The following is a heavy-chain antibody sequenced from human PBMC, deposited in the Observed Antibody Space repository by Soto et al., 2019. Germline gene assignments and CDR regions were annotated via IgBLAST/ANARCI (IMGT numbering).Heavy chain of an antibody. CDR2: INTGNAGT. Sequence: GASVKVSCKAAGYTFASYALHWLRQAPGQRLEWMGWINTGNAGTQYSQKFQDRITITRDTSASTAYMELGSLTSEDTAVYYCAREGALGGPNWFDPWGQGTLVTVSS. V-gene: IGHV1-3*04. J-gene: IGHJ5*02. CDR3: AREGALGGPNWFDP. D-gene: IGHD3-16*01. CDR1: GYTFASYA.